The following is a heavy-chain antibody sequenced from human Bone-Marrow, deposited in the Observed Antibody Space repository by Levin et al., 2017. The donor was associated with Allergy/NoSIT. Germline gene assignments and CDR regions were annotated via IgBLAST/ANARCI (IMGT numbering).Heavy chain of an antibody. V-gene: IGHV4-59*11. CDR3: ARELRRRVGSGFHH. D-gene: IGHD2-21*01. J-gene: IGHJ1*01. CDR2: VSDNGDG. CDR1: GGSINTHL. Sequence: SQTLSLTCTVSGGSINTHLLSWLRLPPGKGLEWIGYVSDNGDGNYNPSLLSRVTMSIETSKNQFSLRLKTVTAADTAVYYCARELRRRVGSGFHHWGQGLPVTVTS.